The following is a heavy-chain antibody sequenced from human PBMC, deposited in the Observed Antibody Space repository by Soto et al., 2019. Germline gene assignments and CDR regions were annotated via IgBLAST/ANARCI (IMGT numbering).Heavy chain of an antibody. J-gene: IGHJ5*02. D-gene: IGHD3-16*01. CDR3: ARGDQFGWFDP. CDR2: INHSGST. V-gene: IGHV4-34*01. CDR1: GGSFSGYY. Sequence: PSETLSLTCAVYGGSFSGYYWTWIRQPPGTGLEWIGEINHSGSTNYNPSLKSRVTMSVDTSKNSFSLKLTSVTAADTAVYYCARGDQFGWFDPWGQGTLVTVSS.